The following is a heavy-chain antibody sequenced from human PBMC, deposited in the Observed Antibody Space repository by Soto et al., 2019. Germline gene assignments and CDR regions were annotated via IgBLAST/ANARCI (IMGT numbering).Heavy chain of an antibody. CDR1: GFTFSSYS. V-gene: IGHV3-21*01. CDR3: ARAVGSDYGDYYFDY. CDR2: ISSSSSYI. D-gene: IGHD4-17*01. J-gene: IGHJ4*02. Sequence: GGSLRLSCAASGFTFSSYSMNWVRQAPGKGLEWVSSISSSSSYIYYADSVKGRFTISRDNAKNSLYLQMNSLRAEDTAVYYCARAVGSDYGDYYFDYWGQGTLVTVSS.